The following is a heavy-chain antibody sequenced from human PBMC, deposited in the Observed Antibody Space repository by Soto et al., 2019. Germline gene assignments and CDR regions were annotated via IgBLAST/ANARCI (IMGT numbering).Heavy chain of an antibody. CDR1: GFTFSSYA. CDR2: ISGSGGST. Sequence: EVQLLESGGGLVQPGGSLRLSCAASGFTFSSYAMSWVRQAPGKGLEWVSAISGSGGSTYYADSVKGQFTISRDNSKNTLYLQMNSLRAEDTAVYYCAKSRLRYCSGGSCYNFDYWGQGTLVTVSS. J-gene: IGHJ4*02. D-gene: IGHD2-15*01. V-gene: IGHV3-23*01. CDR3: AKSRLRYCSGGSCYNFDY.